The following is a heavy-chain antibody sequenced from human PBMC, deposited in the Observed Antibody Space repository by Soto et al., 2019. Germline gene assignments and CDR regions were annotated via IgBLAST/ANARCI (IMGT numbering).Heavy chain of an antibody. J-gene: IGHJ6*03. CDR1: GFTFSSYG. V-gene: IGHV3-30*18. CDR3: AKDSYGSGSYYIPRAFYHYYMAV. Sequence: PGGSLRLACAASGFTFSSYGMHWVRQAPGKGLEWVAVISYDGSNKYYADSVKGRFTISRDNSKNTLYLQMNSLRAEDTAVYYCAKDSYGSGSYYIPRAFYHYYMAVWGKGTTVTVSS. D-gene: IGHD3-10*01. CDR2: ISYDGSNK.